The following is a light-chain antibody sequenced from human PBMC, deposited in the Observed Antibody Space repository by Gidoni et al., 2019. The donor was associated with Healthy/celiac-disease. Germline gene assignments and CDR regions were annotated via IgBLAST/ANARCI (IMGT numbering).Light chain of an antibody. Sequence: QSPLTQPAPVPGSPGQSITISCTGTSSDVGGYNYVSWYQQHPGKAPKLMIYDVSNRPSGVSNRLSGSKSGNTASLTISGLQAEDEADYYCSSYTSSSTPHVVFGGGTKLTVL. CDR2: DVS. V-gene: IGLV2-14*03. CDR1: SSDVGGYNY. J-gene: IGLJ2*01. CDR3: SSYTSSSTPHVV.